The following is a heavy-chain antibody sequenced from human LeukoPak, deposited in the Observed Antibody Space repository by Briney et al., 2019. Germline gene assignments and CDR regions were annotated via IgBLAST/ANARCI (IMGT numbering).Heavy chain of an antibody. CDR3: ARSVEMATNDAFDI. J-gene: IGHJ3*02. CDR1: GFTFSSYA. D-gene: IGHD5-24*01. CDR2: ISYDGSNK. Sequence: PGRSLRLSCEAAGFTFSSYAMNWVRQAPGNGLGWVAVISYDGSNKYYADSVKGRFTISRDNSKNTLYLQMNSLRAEDTAVYYCARSVEMATNDAFDIWGQGTMVTVSS. V-gene: IGHV3-30*04.